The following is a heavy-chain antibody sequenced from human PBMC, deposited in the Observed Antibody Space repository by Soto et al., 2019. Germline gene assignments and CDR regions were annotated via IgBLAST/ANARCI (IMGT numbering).Heavy chain of an antibody. CDR2: IKSKINGGTT. J-gene: IGHJ4*01. D-gene: IGHD3-22*01. Sequence: GGSLRLSCGASGFAFSNAWINWVRQAPGKGLEWVGRIKSKINGGTTDFAASVKGRFAISRDDSKNIVYLQMNSLKTEDTGIYYCTIDSYSTMVVVRFHYWGHGTPVTGSS. CDR3: TIDSYSTMVVVRFHY. V-gene: IGHV3-15*07. CDR1: GFAFSNAW.